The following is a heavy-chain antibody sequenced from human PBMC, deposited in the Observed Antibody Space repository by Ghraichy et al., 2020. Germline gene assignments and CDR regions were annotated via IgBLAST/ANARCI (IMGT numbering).Heavy chain of an antibody. CDR3: ARGASNVWRGNWFDP. D-gene: IGHD3-3*01. Sequence: ASVKVSCKASGYTFTSYDINWVRQATGQGLEWMGWMNPNSGNTGYAQKLQGRVTITRNTSISTAYMELSSLRSEDTAVYYCARGASNVWRGNWFDPWGQGTLVTVSS. CDR1: GYTFTSYD. J-gene: IGHJ5*02. V-gene: IGHV1-8*03. CDR2: MNPNSGNT.